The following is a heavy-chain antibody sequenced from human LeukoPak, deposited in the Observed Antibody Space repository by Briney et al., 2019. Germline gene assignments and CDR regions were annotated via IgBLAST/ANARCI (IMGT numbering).Heavy chain of an antibody. V-gene: IGHV1-2*04. J-gene: IGHJ4*02. D-gene: IGHD2-8*01. CDR2: INPNSGTT. Sequence: ASVKVSCRTSGYIFNDCYIHWVRQAPGQGPEWMGWINPNSGTTNFPQKFQGWITMTRDTSINTAFIELTRLRSDDTAIYYCARAKGDLFNGFYFDYWGQGTLVTVSS. CDR1: GYIFNDCY. CDR3: ARAKGDLFNGFYFDY.